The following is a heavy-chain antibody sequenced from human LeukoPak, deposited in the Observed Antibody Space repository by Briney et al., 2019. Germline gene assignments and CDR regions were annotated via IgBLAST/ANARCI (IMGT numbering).Heavy chain of an antibody. J-gene: IGHJ4*02. D-gene: IGHD4-23*01. CDR1: GGSISSSSYY. V-gene: IGHV4-61*05. CDR2: IYYSGST. CDR3: ARSYVTTVVTPFDY. Sequence: PSETLSLTCTVSGGSISSSSYYWGWIRQPPGKGLEWIGYIYYSGSTNYNPSLKSRVTISVDKSKNQFSLKLSSVTAADTAVYYCARSYVTTVVTPFDYWGQGTLVTVSS.